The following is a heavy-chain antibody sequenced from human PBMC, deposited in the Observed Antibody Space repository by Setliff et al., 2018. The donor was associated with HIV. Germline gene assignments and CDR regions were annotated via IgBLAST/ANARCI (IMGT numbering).Heavy chain of an antibody. J-gene: IGHJ6*03. CDR2: TNPSGST. V-gene: IGHV4-34*01. CDR1: VGSFSGHY. CDR3: AGETAPAARLPNVGGPPPPGYYHCMDV. D-gene: IGHD2-8*01. Sequence: PSETLSLTCAVYVGSFSGHYWIWIRQPPGKGLEWIGETNPSGSTKYNPSLKSRLSMSVDTSRNQFSLDLTSVTAADTAVYFCAGETAPAARLPNVGGPPPPGYYHCMDVWGKGTTVTVAS.